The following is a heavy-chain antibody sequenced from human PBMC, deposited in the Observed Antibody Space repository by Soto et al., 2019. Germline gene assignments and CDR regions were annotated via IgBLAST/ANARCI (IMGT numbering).Heavy chain of an antibody. J-gene: IGHJ4*02. CDR1: GDAFTCKS. D-gene: IGHD3-3*01. CDR2: INPNSGGT. Sequence: GASGNACLEPPGDAFTCKSLLSLCQDSGQGLEWMGWINPNSGGTNYAQKFQGRVTMNRDTSISTAYMELSRLRSDDTAVYYCPRARGVRFLGSPPHYWGQGTLVTVSS. V-gene: IGHV1-2*02. CDR3: PRARGVRFLGSPPHY.